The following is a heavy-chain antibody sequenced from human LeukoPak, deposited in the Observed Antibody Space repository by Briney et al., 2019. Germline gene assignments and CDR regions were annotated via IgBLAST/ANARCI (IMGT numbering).Heavy chain of an antibody. CDR3: ATSDILTGYYRYYMDV. CDR2: IYHSGST. J-gene: IGHJ6*03. CDR1: GGSISSSNW. D-gene: IGHD3-9*01. Sequence: SSETLSLTCAVSGGSISSSNWWSWVRQPPGKGLEWIGEIYHSGSTNYNPSLKSRVTISVDKSKNQFSLKLSSVTAADTAVYYCATSDILTGYYRYYMDVWGKGTTVTVSS. V-gene: IGHV4-4*02.